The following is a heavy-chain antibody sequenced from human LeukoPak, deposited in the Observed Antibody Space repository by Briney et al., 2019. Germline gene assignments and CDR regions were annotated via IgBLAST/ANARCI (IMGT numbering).Heavy chain of an antibody. Sequence: GGSLRLSCAASGFTFDDYGMSWVLQAPGQGLEWIAGINWNNGKTNYADSVKGRFTISRDNAKNSPYMEMNSLRDDDTAFYYCASPKDLSSSSSCLGCDYWGQGTLVTVS. D-gene: IGHD2-15*01. J-gene: IGHJ4*02. V-gene: IGHV3-20*04. CDR1: GFTFDDYG. CDR2: INWNNGKT. CDR3: ASPKDLSSSSSCLGCDY.